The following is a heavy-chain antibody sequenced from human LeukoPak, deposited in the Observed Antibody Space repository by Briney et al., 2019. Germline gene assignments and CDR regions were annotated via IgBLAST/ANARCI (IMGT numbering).Heavy chain of an antibody. V-gene: IGHV3-21*01. CDR2: ISSSGSYL. CDR3: ARDQVGATAFDY. J-gene: IGHJ4*02. CDR1: GFXFSSYT. D-gene: IGHD1-26*01. Sequence: GGSLRLSCAASGFXFSSYTINWVRQAPGKGRAWVSSISSSGSYLFYADSVKGRFTISRDNAKNSLYLQMNSLRAEDTALYYCARDQVGATAFDYWGQGSLVTVSS.